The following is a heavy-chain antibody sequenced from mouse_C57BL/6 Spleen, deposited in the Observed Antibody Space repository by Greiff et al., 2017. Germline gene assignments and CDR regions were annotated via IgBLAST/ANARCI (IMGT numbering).Heavy chain of an antibody. V-gene: IGHV1-80*01. CDR2: IYPGDGDT. D-gene: IGHD2-5*01. J-gene: IGHJ1*03. CDR3: ARNSNYDWYFDV. CDR1: GYAFSSYW. Sequence: QVQLQQSGAELVKPGASVKISCKASGYAFSSYWMNWVKQRPGKGLEWIGQIYPGDGDTNYNGKFKGKATLTADKSSSTAYMQLSSLTSEDSAVYFCARNSNYDWYFDVWGTGTTVTVSS.